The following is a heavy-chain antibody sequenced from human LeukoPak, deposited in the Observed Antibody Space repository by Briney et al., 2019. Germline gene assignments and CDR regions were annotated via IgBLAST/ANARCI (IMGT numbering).Heavy chain of an antibody. Sequence: GGSLRLYCAASGTTFDSHYMTWVRQTPGKGLEWVANINQGGSEKNYVDSVKSRFTISRDNAKKSLYLQMNSLRAEDTAVYYCASAAGWESAYWGQGALVTVSS. CDR2: INQGGSEK. V-gene: IGHV3-7*01. J-gene: IGHJ4*02. CDR1: GTTFDSHY. D-gene: IGHD1-26*01. CDR3: ASAAGWESAY.